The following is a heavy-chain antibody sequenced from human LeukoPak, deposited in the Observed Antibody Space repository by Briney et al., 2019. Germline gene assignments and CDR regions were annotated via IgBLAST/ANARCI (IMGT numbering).Heavy chain of an antibody. J-gene: IGHJ4*02. V-gene: IGHV4-31*03. D-gene: IGHD4-17*01. CDR1: GGSISSGGYY. CDR3: ARNTVTTVMFDY. Sequence: PSQTLSLTCTVSGGSISSGGYYWSWVRQHPGKGLEWIGYIYYSGSTYYNPSLKSRVTISADTSKNQFTLKLSSVTAADTAVYYCARNTVTTVMFDYWGQGTLVTVSS. CDR2: IYYSGST.